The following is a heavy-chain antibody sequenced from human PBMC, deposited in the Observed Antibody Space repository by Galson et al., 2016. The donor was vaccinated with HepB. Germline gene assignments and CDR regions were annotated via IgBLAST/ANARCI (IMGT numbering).Heavy chain of an antibody. J-gene: IGHJ3*02. CDR2: MTSNSDGGTT. CDR3: ARVINSGWYNGGAFDI. CDR1: GFTLRNAW. V-gene: IGHV3-15*01. D-gene: IGHD6-19*01. Sequence: SLRLSCAASGFTLRNAWMNWVRQVPGKGLEWVGRMTSNSDGGTTDFAAFVKGRFIMSRDDSKNTLYWQMNSLRAEDTAVYYCARVINSGWYNGGAFDIWGQGTVVTVSS.